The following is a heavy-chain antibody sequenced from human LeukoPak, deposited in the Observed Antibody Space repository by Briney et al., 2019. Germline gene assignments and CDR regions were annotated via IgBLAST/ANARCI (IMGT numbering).Heavy chain of an antibody. CDR3: AGVLRYCSGGNCYSGGLGYMDV. CDR1: GYTFTSYD. CDR2: MNPNSGNT. V-gene: IGHV1-8*03. Sequence: ASVKVSCKASGYTFTSYDINWVRQATGQGLEWMGWMNPNSGNTGYAQKFQGRVTITRNTSISTAYMELSSLRSEDTAVYYCAGVLRYCSGGNCYSGGLGYMDVWGKGTTVTISS. D-gene: IGHD2-15*01. J-gene: IGHJ6*03.